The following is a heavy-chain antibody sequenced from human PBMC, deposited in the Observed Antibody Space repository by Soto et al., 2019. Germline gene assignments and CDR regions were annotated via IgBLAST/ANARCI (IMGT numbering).Heavy chain of an antibody. CDR1: GFTVSSNY. J-gene: IGHJ6*02. V-gene: IGHV3-53*01. D-gene: IGHD6-13*01. CDR2: IYSGGST. Sequence: GGSLRLSCAASGFTVSSNYMSWVRQAPGKGLEWVSVIYSGGSTYYADSVKGRFTISRDNSKNTLYLQMNSLRAEDTAVYYCARVHPYSSSWYNYYYGMGVWGQGTTVTVSS. CDR3: ARVHPYSSSWYNYYYGMGV.